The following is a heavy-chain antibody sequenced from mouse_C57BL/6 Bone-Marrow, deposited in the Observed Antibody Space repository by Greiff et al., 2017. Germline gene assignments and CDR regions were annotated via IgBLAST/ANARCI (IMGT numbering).Heavy chain of an antibody. CDR2: ISSGGSYT. CDR1: GFTFSSYG. CDR3: ARGYDYDVAWFAY. D-gene: IGHD2-4*01. J-gene: IGHJ3*01. V-gene: IGHV5-6*01. Sequence: EVQGVESGGDLVKPGGSLKLSCAASGFTFSSYGMSWVRQTPDKRLEWVATISSGGSYTYYPDSVKGRFTISRDNAKNTLYLQMSSLKSEDTAMYYCARGYDYDVAWFAYWGQGTLVTVSA.